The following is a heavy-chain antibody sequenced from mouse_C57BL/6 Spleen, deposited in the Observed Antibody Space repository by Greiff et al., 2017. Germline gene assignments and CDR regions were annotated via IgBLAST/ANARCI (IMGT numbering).Heavy chain of an antibody. V-gene: IGHV14-1*01. CDR1: GFNIKDYY. J-gene: IGHJ2*01. CDR2: IDPEDGDT. CDR3: TPYYGSSYEDDFDY. Sequence: VQLQQSGAELVRPGASVKLSCTASGFNIKDYYMHWVKQRPEQGLEWIGRIDPEDGDTEYAPKFQGKATMTADTSSNTAYLQLSSLTSDDTAVYYCTPYYGSSYEDDFDYWGQGTTLTVAS. D-gene: IGHD1-1*01.